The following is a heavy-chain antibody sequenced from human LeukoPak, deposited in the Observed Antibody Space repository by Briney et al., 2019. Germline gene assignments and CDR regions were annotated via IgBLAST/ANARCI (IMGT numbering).Heavy chain of an antibody. V-gene: IGHV7-4-1*02. J-gene: IGHJ4*02. Sequence: ASVKVSCKASGYTFTSYAMNWVRQAPGQGLEWMGWINTNTGNPTYAQGFTGRFVFSLDTSVSTAYLQISSLKAEDTAVYYCARDDDSSGYYYNFDYWGQGTLVTVSS. D-gene: IGHD3-22*01. CDR2: INTNTGNP. CDR3: ARDDDSSGYYYNFDY. CDR1: GYTFTSYA.